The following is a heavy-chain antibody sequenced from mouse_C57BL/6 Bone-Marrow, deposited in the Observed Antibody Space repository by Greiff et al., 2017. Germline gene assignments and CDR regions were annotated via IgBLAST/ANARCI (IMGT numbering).Heavy chain of an antibody. CDR1: GFSLTSYG. D-gene: IGHD2-3*01. CDR3: ARPMTLSY. CDR2: IWSGGST. J-gene: IGHJ3*01. V-gene: IGHV2-2*01. Sequence: VQGVESGPGLVQPSPSLSITCTASGFSLTSYGVHWVRQSPGKGLEWLGVIWSGGSTDYNAAFISRLSISKDNSKSQVIFKMNSLQADDTATYYCARPMTLSYWGQGTLVTVSA.